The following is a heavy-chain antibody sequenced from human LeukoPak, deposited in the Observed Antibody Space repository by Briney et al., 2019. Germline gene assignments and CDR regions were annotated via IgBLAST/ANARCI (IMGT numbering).Heavy chain of an antibody. CDR2: IYYSGST. V-gene: IGHV4-59*08. CDR3: ARRNAAALKDYFDY. CDR1: GGSISSYY. Sequence: SETLSLTCTVSGGSISSYYWSWIRQPPGKGLEWIGYIYYSGSTNYNPSLKSRVTISVDTSKNQFSLKLSSVTAADTAVYYCARRNAAALKDYFDYWGQGTLVTVSS. D-gene: IGHD6-13*01. J-gene: IGHJ4*02.